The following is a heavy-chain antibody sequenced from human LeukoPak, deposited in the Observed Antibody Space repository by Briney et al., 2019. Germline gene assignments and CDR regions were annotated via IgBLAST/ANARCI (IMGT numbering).Heavy chain of an antibody. V-gene: IGHV4-38-2*02. CDR1: GYSISSGYY. CDR3: ARGKSGSYTPR. CDR2: IYHSGST. Sequence: SETLSLTCTVTGYSISSGYYWGWIRQPPPQGLAWIGSIYHSGSTYYNPSLKSRVTISVDTSKNQFSLKLSSVTAADTAVYYCARGKSGSYTPRWGQGTLVTVSS. J-gene: IGHJ4*02. D-gene: IGHD1-26*01.